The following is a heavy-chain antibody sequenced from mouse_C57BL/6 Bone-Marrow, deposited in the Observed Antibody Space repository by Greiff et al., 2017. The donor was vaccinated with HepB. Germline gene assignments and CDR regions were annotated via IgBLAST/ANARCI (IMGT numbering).Heavy chain of an antibody. CDR2: IYPNSGGT. J-gene: IGHJ3*01. V-gene: IGHV1-72*01. Sequence: QVQLQQSGAELVKPGASVKLSCKASGYTFTSYWMHWVKQRPGRGLEWIGRIYPNSGGTKYNEKFKSKATLTVDKPSSTAYMQLSSLTSEDSAVYYCARLRRLRRFAYWGQGTLVTVSA. D-gene: IGHD2-4*01. CDR3: ARLRRLRRFAY. CDR1: GYTFTSYW.